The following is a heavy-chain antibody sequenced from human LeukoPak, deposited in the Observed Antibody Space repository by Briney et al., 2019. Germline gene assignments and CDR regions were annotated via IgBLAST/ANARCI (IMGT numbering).Heavy chain of an antibody. Sequence: PSETLSLTCTVSGGSISSSSYYWGWIRQPPGKGLEWIGSIYYSGSTYYNPSLKSRVTISVDTSKNQFSLKLSSVTAADTAVYYCARHPEDFWSGTFDPWGQGTLVTVSS. D-gene: IGHD3-3*01. CDR2: IYYSGST. CDR1: GGSISSSSYY. CDR3: ARHPEDFWSGTFDP. J-gene: IGHJ5*02. V-gene: IGHV4-39*01.